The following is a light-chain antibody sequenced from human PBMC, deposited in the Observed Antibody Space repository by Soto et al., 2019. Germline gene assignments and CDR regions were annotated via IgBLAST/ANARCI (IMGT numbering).Light chain of an antibody. CDR2: LEGSGSY. CDR1: SGHSSYI. V-gene: IGLV4-60*02. CDR3: ETWDSNTRV. Sequence: QSVLTQSSSASASLGSSVKLTCTLSSGHSSYIIARHHQQPGKAPRYLMKLEGSGSYNKGSGVPDRFSGSSSGADRYLTISNLQFEDEANYYCETWDSNTRVFGGGTKLTVL. J-gene: IGLJ2*01.